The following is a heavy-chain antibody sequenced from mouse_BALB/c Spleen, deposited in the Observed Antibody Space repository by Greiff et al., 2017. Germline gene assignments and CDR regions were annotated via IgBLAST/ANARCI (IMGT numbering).Heavy chain of an antibody. V-gene: IGHV2-2*02. Sequence: VHLVESGPGLVQPSQSLSITCTVSGFSLTSYGVHWVRQSPGKGLEWLGVIWSGGSTDYNAAFISRLSISKDNSKSQVFFKMNSLQANDTAIYYCASHYDGYYDWGQGTLVTVSA. CDR3: ASHYDGYYD. D-gene: IGHD2-3*01. J-gene: IGHJ3*01. CDR2: IWSGGST. CDR1: GFSLTSYG.